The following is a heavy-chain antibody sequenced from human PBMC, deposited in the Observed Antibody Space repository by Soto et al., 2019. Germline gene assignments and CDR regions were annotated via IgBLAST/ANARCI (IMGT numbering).Heavy chain of an antibody. CDR2: LKSHIDGGKV. Sequence: VLLVESGGAFVKPGGSHRLSCAGSGFTFPSAWMNWVRQAPGKGLEWVGHLKSHIDGGKVDYAASAKGRFAIARDDSKSPLYLQMNSLTIEHPAIYYCVSAVIYWGQGTLVTVS. V-gene: IGHV3-15*02. D-gene: IGHD2-21*01. CDR3: VSAVIY. CDR1: GFTFPSAW. J-gene: IGHJ1*01.